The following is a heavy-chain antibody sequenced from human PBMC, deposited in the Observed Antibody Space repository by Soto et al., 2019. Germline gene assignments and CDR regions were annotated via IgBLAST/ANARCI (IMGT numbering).Heavy chain of an antibody. V-gene: IGHV4-39*01. CDR3: ARVKAITGPPEDAFDI. J-gene: IGHJ3*02. Sequence: QLQLQESGPGLVKPSETLSLTCTVSGGPIHSSAYYWGWIRQPPGKRLEWIGTIYYSGSTYYNPSLESRVTISVDTSKNQLSLKLKSVTAADTAVYYCARVKAITGPPEDAFDIWGQGTRVIVSS. D-gene: IGHD2-21*01. CDR1: GGPIHSSAYY. CDR2: IYYSGST.